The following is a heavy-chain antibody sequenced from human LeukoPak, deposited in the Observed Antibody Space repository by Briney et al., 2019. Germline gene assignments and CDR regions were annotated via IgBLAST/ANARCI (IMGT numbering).Heavy chain of an antibody. CDR3: ARETGDGGSADY. J-gene: IGHJ4*02. D-gene: IGHD7-27*01. CDR1: GGTFSSYA. Sequence: SVKVSCKASGGTFSSYAISWVRQAPGQGLEWMGGIIPIFGTANYAQKFQGRVMITADESTSTAYMELSSLRSEDTAVYYCARETGDGGSADYWGQGTLVTVSS. V-gene: IGHV1-69*01. CDR2: IIPIFGTA.